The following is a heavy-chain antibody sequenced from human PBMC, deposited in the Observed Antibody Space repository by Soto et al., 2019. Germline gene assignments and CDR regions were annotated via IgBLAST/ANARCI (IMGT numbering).Heavy chain of an antibody. CDR3: ARNGYSYGYGYYYGMDV. V-gene: IGHV4-39*01. CDR2: IYYSGST. Sequence: SLTCTVSGGSISSSSYYWGWIRQPPGKGLEWIGSIYYSGSTYYNPSLKSRVTISVDTSKNQFSLKPSSVTAADTAVYYCARNGYSYGYGYYYGMDVWGQGTTVTVSS. J-gene: IGHJ6*02. D-gene: IGHD5-18*01. CDR1: GGSISSSSYY.